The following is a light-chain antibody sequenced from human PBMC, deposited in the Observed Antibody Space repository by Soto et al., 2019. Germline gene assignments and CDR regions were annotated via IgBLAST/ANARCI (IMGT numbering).Light chain of an antibody. CDR2: GNN. CDR3: AAWDDSLNAYV. V-gene: IGLV1-44*01. Sequence: QTVVTQPPSASGTPGQRVTISCSGSSSNIGSNTVNWYQQLPGTAPKLLIYGNNQRPSGVPDRFSGSKSGTSASLAISGLHSEDEADYYCAAWDDSLNAYVFGTGTKLTVL. CDR1: SSNIGSNT. J-gene: IGLJ1*01.